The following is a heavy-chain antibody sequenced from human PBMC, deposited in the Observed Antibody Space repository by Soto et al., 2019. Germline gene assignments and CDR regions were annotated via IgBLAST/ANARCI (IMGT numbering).Heavy chain of an antibody. CDR1: GFTVSNFY. CDR3: ARDTFGGAYDFWH. CDR2: ISSGGST. V-gene: IGHV3-66*01. Sequence: EVRLVESGGGLVQPGGSLRLSCAVSGFTVSNFYMTWVRQAPGKGLEWVSVISSGGSTYYADSVKGRFTISRDNSKNTLFLEMNSLRAGDTAVYYCARDTFGGAYDFWHGGQGTLVTVSS. D-gene: IGHD3-3*01. J-gene: IGHJ4*02.